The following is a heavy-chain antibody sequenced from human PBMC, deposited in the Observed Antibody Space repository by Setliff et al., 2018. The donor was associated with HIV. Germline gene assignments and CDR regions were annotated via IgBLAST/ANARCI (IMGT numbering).Heavy chain of an antibody. Sequence: TLSLTCTVSGGSISSGGYYWSWIRQHPGKGLEWIGYIYHSGITYYNPSLKSRVTISLDTSKNQFSLKLSSVTAADTAVYYCARGIAAAGDFDYWGQGTLVTVSS. CDR1: GGSISSGGYY. D-gene: IGHD6-13*01. J-gene: IGHJ4*02. V-gene: IGHV4-31*03. CDR2: IYHSGIT. CDR3: ARGIAAAGDFDY.